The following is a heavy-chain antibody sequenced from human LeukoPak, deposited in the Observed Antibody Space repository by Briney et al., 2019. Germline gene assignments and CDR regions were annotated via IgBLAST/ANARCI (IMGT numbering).Heavy chain of an antibody. CDR1: GYTFTSYG. CDR2: ISAYNGNT. CDR3: ARDTGYCSSTSCYNGMDV. J-gene: IGHJ6*02. Sequence: ASVKVSCTASGYTFTSYGISWGRQAPGQGLEWMVWISAYNGNTNYAQKLQGRVTMTTDPSTSTAYMELRSLRSDDTAVYYCARDTGYCSSTSCYNGMDVWGQGTTVTVSS. D-gene: IGHD2-2*01. V-gene: IGHV1-18*01.